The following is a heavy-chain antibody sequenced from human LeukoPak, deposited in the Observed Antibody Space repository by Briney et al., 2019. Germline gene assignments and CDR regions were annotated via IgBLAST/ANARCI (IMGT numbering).Heavy chain of an antibody. J-gene: IGHJ4*02. V-gene: IGHV3-30-3*01. CDR2: ISYDGSNK. D-gene: IGHD6-19*01. CDR1: RFTFSSYA. CDR3: ARESSIAVADY. Sequence: PGRSLRLSCAASRFTFSSYAMHWVRQAPGKGLEWVAVISYDGSNKYYADSVKGRFTISRDNSKNTLYLQMNSLRAEDTAVYYCARESSIAVADYWGQGTLVTVSS.